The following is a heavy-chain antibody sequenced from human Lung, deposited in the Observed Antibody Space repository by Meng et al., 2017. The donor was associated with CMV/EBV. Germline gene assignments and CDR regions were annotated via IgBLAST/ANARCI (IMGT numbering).Heavy chain of an antibody. CDR1: GFSLSTSGMR. J-gene: IGHJ3*02. V-gene: IGHV2-70D*14. CDR3: ARFQIGYVGAFDI. CDR2: IDRDDDK. D-gene: IGHD5-12*01. Sequence: SGPTLVKPTQTLTLTCTFSGFSLSTSGMRVSWIRQPPGQALEWLARIDRDDDKFYNTSLKTRLTVSKDTSANQVVFTMTNMDPVDTATYYCARFQIGYVGAFDIWGPGXMVTVSS.